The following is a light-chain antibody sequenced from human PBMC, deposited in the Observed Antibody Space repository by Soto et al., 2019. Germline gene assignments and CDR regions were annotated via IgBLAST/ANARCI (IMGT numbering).Light chain of an antibody. J-gene: IGKJ4*01. Sequence: EIGMTQFPATLSVSPGERATLSCRASENISTKLAWYQQKAGQAPRLLIFDASTRATGIPARFSGSGSETEFTLTISSLQSEDFAVYYCQQYHNWPPITFGGGTKVEIK. CDR3: QQYHNWPPIT. CDR1: ENISTK. CDR2: DAS. V-gene: IGKV3-15*01.